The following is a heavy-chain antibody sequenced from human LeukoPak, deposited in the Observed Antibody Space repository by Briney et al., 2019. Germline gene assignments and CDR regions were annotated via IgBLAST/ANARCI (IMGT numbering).Heavy chain of an antibody. CDR1: GFSVSNYN. Sequence: GGSLRVSCAASGFSVSNYNMNWVRQARGKGLEWVSFISESGTAIYYAESVKGRFTISRDIARNSVYLQMNSLRDEDTAMYYCARGPLGWSDYWGQGLLVTVSS. J-gene: IGHJ4*02. CDR2: ISESGTAI. CDR3: ARGPLGWSDY. D-gene: IGHD1-26*01. V-gene: IGHV3-48*02.